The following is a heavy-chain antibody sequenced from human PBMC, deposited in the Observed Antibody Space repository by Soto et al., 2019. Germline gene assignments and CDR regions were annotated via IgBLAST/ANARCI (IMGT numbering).Heavy chain of an antibody. Sequence: SETLSLTCAVPGGSISSSNWWSWVRQPPGKGLEWIGEIYHSGSTNYNPSLKSRVTISVDKSKNQFSLKLSSVTAADTAVYYCAISFLSYYFDHWGHGTLVTVSS. CDR3: AISFLSYYFDH. J-gene: IGHJ4*01. D-gene: IGHD3-16*01. CDR2: IYHSGST. V-gene: IGHV4-4*02. CDR1: GGSISSSNW.